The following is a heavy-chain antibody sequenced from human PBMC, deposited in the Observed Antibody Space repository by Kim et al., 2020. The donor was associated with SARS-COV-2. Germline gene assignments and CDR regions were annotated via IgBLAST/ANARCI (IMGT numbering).Heavy chain of an antibody. J-gene: IGHJ5*02. Sequence: SETLSLTCAVYGGSFSGYYWSWIRQPPGKGLEWIGEINHSGSTNYNPSLKSRVTISVDTSKNQFSLKLSSVTAADTAVYYCASFLADSSRGSFDPWGQGTLVTVSS. CDR2: INHSGST. D-gene: IGHD6-13*01. CDR1: GGSFSGYY. V-gene: IGHV4-34*01. CDR3: ASFLADSSRGSFDP.